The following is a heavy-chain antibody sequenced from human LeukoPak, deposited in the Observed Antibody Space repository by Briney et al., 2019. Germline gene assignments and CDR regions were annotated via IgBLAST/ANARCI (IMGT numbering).Heavy chain of an antibody. CDR2: IYYSGST. Sequence: SETLSLTCTVSGGSISSSGYYWGWIRQPPGKGLEWIGYIYYSGSTNYNPSLKSRVTISVDTSKNQFSLKLSSVTAADTAVYYCAREPFGYFDSWGQGTLATVSS. D-gene: IGHD3-10*01. J-gene: IGHJ4*02. V-gene: IGHV4-61*08. CDR1: GGSISSSGYY. CDR3: AREPFGYFDS.